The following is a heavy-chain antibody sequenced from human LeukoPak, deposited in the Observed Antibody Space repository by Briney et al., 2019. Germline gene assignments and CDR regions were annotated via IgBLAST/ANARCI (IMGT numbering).Heavy chain of an antibody. CDR1: GYTFTSYA. J-gene: IGHJ3*02. V-gene: IGHV1-3*01. CDR3: ARDSPPDDIAVADDAFDI. D-gene: IGHD6-19*01. Sequence: ASVKVSCKASGYTFTSYAMHWVRQAPGQRLEWMGWINAGNGNTKYSQKFQGRVTITRDTSASTAYMELSSLRSEGTAVYYCARDSPPDDIAVADDAFDIWGQGTMVTVSS. CDR2: INAGNGNT.